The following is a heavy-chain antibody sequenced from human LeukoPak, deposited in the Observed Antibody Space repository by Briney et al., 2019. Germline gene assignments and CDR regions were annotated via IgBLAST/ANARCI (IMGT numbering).Heavy chain of an antibody. CDR1: GFTFSSYS. D-gene: IGHD2-2*01. Sequence: PGGSLRLSCAASGFTFSSYSMNWVRQAPGKGLEWGSSISSSSSYIYYADSVKGRFTITRDNAKNSLYLQMNRLRAEDTAVYYCARDLFVAVPAAIPNDAFDIWGQGTMVTVSS. CDR3: ARDLFVAVPAAIPNDAFDI. J-gene: IGHJ3*02. V-gene: IGHV3-21*01. CDR2: ISSSSSYI.